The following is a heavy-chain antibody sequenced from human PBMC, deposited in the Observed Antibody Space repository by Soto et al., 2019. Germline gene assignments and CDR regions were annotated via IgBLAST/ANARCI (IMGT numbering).Heavy chain of an antibody. CDR3: ARSGWELLTAQFDY. CDR1: GGSISSYY. V-gene: IGHV4-59*01. Sequence: PSETLSLTCTVSGGSISSYYWSWIRQPPGKGLEWIGYIYYSGSTNYNPSLKSRVTISVDTSKNQFSLKLSSATAADTAVYYCARSGWELLTAQFDYWGQGTLVTVSS. J-gene: IGHJ4*02. CDR2: IYYSGST. D-gene: IGHD1-26*01.